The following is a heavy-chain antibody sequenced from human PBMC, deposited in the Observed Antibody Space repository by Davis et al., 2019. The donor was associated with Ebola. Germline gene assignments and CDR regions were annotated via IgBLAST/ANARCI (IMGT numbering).Heavy chain of an antibody. V-gene: IGHV1-18*01. D-gene: IGHD1-26*01. CDR1: GGTFSSYA. Sequence: ASVKVSCKASGGTFSSYAISWVRQAPGQGLEWMGWISAYNGNTNYAQRLQGRVTMTTDTSRSTAYMELRSLRSDDTAVYYCARGAGATTRIYDSWGQGTLVTVSS. CDR3: ARGAGATTRIYDS. J-gene: IGHJ5*01. CDR2: ISAYNGNT.